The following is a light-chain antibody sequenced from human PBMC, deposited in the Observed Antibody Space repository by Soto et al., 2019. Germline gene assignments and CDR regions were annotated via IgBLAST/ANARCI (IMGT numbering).Light chain of an antibody. CDR2: EVS. CDR3: CSYAGSSLYV. V-gene: IGLV2-23*02. CDR1: SSDVGSYSL. J-gene: IGLJ1*01. Sequence: QSVLTQPASVSGSPGQSITISCTGTSSDVGSYSLVSWYQQHPGKAPKLMIYEVSKRPSGVSNRFSGSKSGNTASLTISGLQAEDEADYYCCSYAGSSLYVFGTGTKVTVL.